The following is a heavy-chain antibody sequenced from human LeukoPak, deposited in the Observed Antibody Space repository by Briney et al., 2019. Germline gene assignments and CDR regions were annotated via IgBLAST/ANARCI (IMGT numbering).Heavy chain of an antibody. CDR1: GGSISSSSHY. J-gene: IGHJ4*02. V-gene: IGHV4-39*07. CDR3: ARGQDY. Sequence: SETLSPTCTVSGGSISSSSHYWGWIRQPPGKGLEWIGSIYYSGSTYYNPSLKSRVTISVDTSKNQFSLKLSSVTAADTAVYYCARGQDYWGQGTLVTVSS. CDR2: IYYSGST.